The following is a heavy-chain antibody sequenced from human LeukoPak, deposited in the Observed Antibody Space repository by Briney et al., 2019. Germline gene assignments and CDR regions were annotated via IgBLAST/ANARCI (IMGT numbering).Heavy chain of an antibody. CDR2: IIPFFATA. Sequence: SVKVSCKASGYTFTGYYMHWVREAPGQGLEWMGGIIPFFATANYAQKFQGRVTITTDESTSTAYMELSSLRSEDTAVYYCARRRPGIAAAGTHYYYMDVWGKGTTVTVSS. CDR1: GYTFTGYY. V-gene: IGHV1-69*05. J-gene: IGHJ6*03. D-gene: IGHD6-13*01. CDR3: ARRRPGIAAAGTHYYYMDV.